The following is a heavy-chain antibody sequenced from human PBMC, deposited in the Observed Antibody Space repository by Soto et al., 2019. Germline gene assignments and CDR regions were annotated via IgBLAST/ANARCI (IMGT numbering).Heavy chain of an antibody. D-gene: IGHD3-22*01. Sequence: GGSLRLSCAASGFTFSSYWMTWVRQAPGKGLEWVANIKQDGSAKYYVDSVKGRFTISRDNAKNSLYLQMNSLRAEDTAVYYCARDRVESGYPEYFQHWGQGTLVTVSS. CDR3: ARDRVESGYPEYFQH. J-gene: IGHJ1*01. CDR1: GFTFSSYW. V-gene: IGHV3-7*01. CDR2: IKQDGSAK.